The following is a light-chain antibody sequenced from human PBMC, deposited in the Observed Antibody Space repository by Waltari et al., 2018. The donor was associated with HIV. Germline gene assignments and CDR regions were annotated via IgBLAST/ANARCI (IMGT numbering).Light chain of an antibody. Sequence: SYELTQPPSVSVSPGQTASITCSGDKLGDKYACWYQQKPGQSPVLVIYQDTKRPSGIPERFSGSNSGNTVTLTISGTQAMDEADYFCQAWDSSTAVLGGGTKLTVL. V-gene: IGLV3-1*01. CDR2: QDT. CDR1: KLGDKY. CDR3: QAWDSSTAV. J-gene: IGLJ3*02.